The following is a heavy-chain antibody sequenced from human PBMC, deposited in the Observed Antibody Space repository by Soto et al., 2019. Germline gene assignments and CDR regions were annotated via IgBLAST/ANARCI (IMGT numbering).Heavy chain of an antibody. CDR1: GFSFASSW. J-gene: IGHJ3*02. CDR2: IKKDGSRI. D-gene: IGHD6-13*01. CDR3: ARDVSAGSSNLYLDDFAI. Sequence: EVQLVESGGDLVQPGGSLRLSCAASGFSFASSWMTWVRQAPGKGLEWVANIKKDGSRINYLDSVRGRFTVSRDNAKNSRYLEMISLRAEDTALYYCARDVSAGSSNLYLDDFAIGGEGTMVTVTS. V-gene: IGHV3-7*05.